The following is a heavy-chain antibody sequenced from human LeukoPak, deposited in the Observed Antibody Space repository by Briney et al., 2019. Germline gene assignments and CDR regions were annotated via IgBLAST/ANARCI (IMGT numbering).Heavy chain of an antibody. CDR3: AKGPVGSGDNRRFDC. D-gene: IGHD4-17*01. Sequence: SVKVSCKASGGTFSSYAISWVRQAPGQGLEWMGGIIPIFGTANYAQKFQGRVTITTDESTSTAYMELSSLRSEDTAVYYCAKGPVGSGDNRRFDCWGQGTLVTVSS. CDR1: GGTFSSYA. J-gene: IGHJ4*02. V-gene: IGHV1-69*05. CDR2: IIPIFGTA.